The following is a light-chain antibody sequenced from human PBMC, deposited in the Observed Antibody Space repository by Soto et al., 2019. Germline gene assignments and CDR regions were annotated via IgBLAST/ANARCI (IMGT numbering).Light chain of an antibody. Sequence: QSVLTQPPSVSAAPGQKVTISCSGSSSNIGNNYVSWYQHLPGTAPKLLIYDNSERPSGIPDRFSGSKSGTSATLGITGLQAGEEADYYSGTWDSSLTAGVFGGGTKLTVL. V-gene: IGLV1-51*01. CDR3: GTWDSSLTAGV. CDR1: SSNIGNNY. CDR2: DNS. J-gene: IGLJ2*01.